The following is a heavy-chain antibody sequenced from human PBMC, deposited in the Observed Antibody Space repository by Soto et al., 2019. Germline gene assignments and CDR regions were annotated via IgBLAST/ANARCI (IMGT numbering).Heavy chain of an antibody. CDR1: GSSFSHAW. J-gene: IGHJ4*02. V-gene: IGHV3-15*01. Sequence: PGGSLRHSSAASGSSFSHAWLGWFRQAPGKGLEWIGRIKSKVDGGAIQYAPAVKGRFSISRDDSENILTLEMNGLTTEDTAMYYCASQRGLGGYLLYRYFDHWGQGT. CDR3: ASQRGLGGYLLYRYFDH. D-gene: IGHD2-8*01. CDR2: IKSKVDGGAI.